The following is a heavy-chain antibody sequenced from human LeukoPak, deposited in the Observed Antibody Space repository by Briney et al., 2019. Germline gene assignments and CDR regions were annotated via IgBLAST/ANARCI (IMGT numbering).Heavy chain of an antibody. V-gene: IGHV3-21*01. CDR3: ARDSPYCSSTSCYPQQDFDY. Sequence: GGALRLSCAASGFTVSSNYMSWVRQAPGKGLEWVSSISSSSSYIYYADSVKGRFTISRDNAKNSLYLQMNSLRAEDTAVYYCARDSPYCSSTSCYPQQDFDYWGQGTLVTVSS. J-gene: IGHJ4*02. CDR1: GFTVSSNY. D-gene: IGHD2-2*01. CDR2: ISSSSSYI.